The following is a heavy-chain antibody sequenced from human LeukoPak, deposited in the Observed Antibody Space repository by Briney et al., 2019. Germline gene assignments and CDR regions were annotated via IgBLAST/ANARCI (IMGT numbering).Heavy chain of an antibody. V-gene: IGHV4-4*07. CDR1: GGSISNYY. Sequence: PSETLSLTCTVSGGSISNYYWSWIRQPAGKGLEWIGRIYTSGSTNYNPSLKSRVTMSVDTSKNQFSLKLSSVTAADTAVYYCAKEIGYYGSGSPGFDYWGQGTLVTVSS. J-gene: IGHJ4*02. D-gene: IGHD3-10*01. CDR3: AKEIGYYGSGSPGFDY. CDR2: IYTSGST.